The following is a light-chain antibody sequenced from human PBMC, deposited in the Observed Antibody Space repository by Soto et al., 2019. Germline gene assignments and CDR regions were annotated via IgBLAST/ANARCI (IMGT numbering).Light chain of an antibody. CDR3: QQYYSTPPT. CDR1: QSVVYTSSNKNF. CDR2: WAS. V-gene: IGKV4-1*01. J-gene: IGKJ4*01. Sequence: DIVMTQSPDSLAVSLGERATINCKSSQSVVYTSSNKNFLAWYQQKPGQPPKLLIYWASTRESGVPDRFSGSGSGTDFTLTISSLQAEDVAVYYCQQYYSTPPTFGGGTKVEIK.